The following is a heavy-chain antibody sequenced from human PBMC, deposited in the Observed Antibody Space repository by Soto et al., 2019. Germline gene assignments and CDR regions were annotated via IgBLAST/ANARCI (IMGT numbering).Heavy chain of an antibody. J-gene: IGHJ6*02. CDR1: GGSISSGDYY. D-gene: IGHD6-13*01. CDR3: ARGVAAAGGSHGMDV. Sequence: QVQLQESGPGLVKPSQTLSLTCTVSGGSISSGDYYWSWIRQPPGKGLEWIGYIYYSGSTYYNPSLKSRVTISVDTSKNQFSLKLSSVTAADTAVYYCARGVAAAGGSHGMDVWGQGTTVTVSS. V-gene: IGHV4-30-4*01. CDR2: IYYSGST.